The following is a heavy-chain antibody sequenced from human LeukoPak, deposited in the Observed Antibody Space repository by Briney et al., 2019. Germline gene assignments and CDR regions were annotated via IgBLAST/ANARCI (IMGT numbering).Heavy chain of an antibody. V-gene: IGHV1-46*01. Sequence: ASVKVSGKASGDTFTTYYMHWVRQAPGQGLEWMGIINLSGATTSYAQKFQGRVTMSRDTSTSAVYMELSSLRSEGTAVYYCARDCGGRPGTKVNYFDYWGRGTLVTVSS. CDR3: ARDCGGRPGTKVNYFDY. CDR2: INLSGATT. CDR1: GDTFTTYY. D-gene: IGHD2-21*01. J-gene: IGHJ4*02.